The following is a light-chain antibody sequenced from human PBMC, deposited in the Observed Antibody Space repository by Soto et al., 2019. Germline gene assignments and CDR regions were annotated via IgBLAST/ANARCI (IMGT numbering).Light chain of an antibody. CDR2: AAS. V-gene: IGKV1-39*01. CDR3: QQGYSTPQS. J-gene: IGKJ1*01. Sequence: QMTQSPSSLSASAGDRLTITCRASQGISSHLNWYQQKPGKAPKLLIYAASSLQSGVPSRFSGSGSGTDFTLTINSLQPEDFATYYCQQGYSTPQSFGQGTKVEIK. CDR1: QGISSH.